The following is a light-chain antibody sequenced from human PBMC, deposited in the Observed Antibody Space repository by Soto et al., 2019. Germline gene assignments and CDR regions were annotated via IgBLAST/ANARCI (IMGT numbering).Light chain of an antibody. V-gene: IGLV1-44*01. Sequence: QAVVTQPPSASGTPGQRVTISCSGSSSNIGSNTVNWYQQLPGTAPKLLIYSNNQRPSGVPDRFSGSKSGTSASLAISGLQSEDESDYYCAAWDDSLNGYWVFGGGTKLIVL. CDR1: SSNIGSNT. CDR3: AAWDDSLNGYWV. J-gene: IGLJ3*02. CDR2: SNN.